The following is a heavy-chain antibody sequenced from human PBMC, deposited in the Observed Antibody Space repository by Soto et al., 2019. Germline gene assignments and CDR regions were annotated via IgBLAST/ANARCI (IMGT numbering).Heavy chain of an antibody. CDR1: GLTFSSYA. D-gene: IGHD3-3*01. CDR2: ISGSGGST. V-gene: IGHV3-23*01. CDR3: EKGKEQDDFWSGYYHYYFDY. Sequence: PGGSLRLSCAASGLTFSSYAMSWVRQAPGKGLEWVSAISGSGGSTYYADSVKGRFTISRDNSKNTLYLQMNSLRAEDTAVYYCEKGKEQDDFWSGYYHYYFDYWGQGTLVTVSS. J-gene: IGHJ4*02.